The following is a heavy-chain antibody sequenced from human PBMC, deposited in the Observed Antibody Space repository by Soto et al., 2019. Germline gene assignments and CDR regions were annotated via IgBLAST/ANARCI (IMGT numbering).Heavy chain of an antibody. D-gene: IGHD2-2*01. V-gene: IGHV3-23*01. CDR1: GFTFSSYA. CDR3: AKAPGVPAAIHFDY. J-gene: IGHJ4*02. CDR2: ISGSGDTT. Sequence: GGSLRLSCAASGFTFSSYAMSRVRQAPGKGLEWVSTISGSGDTTSYADSVKGRFTISRDNSKNTLYLQMKSLRAEDTAIYYCAKAPGVPAAIHFDYWGQGTLVTVSS.